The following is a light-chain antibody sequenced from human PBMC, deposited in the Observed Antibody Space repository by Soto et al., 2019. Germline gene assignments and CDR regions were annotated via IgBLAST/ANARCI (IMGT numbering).Light chain of an antibody. CDR2: NNN. Sequence: QSVLTQPPSASGTPGQRVTISCSGSSSNVGSNTVNWYQQLPGRAPKLLIYNNNQRPSGVPDRFSDSKSGTAASLAISGLQSEDEADYYCSAWDDSLKVVLFGGGTQLTVL. CDR3: SAWDDSLKVVL. J-gene: IGLJ2*01. CDR1: SSNVGSNT. V-gene: IGLV1-44*01.